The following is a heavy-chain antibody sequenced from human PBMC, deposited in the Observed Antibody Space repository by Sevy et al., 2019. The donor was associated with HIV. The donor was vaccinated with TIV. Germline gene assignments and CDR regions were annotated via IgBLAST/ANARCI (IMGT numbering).Heavy chain of an antibody. V-gene: IGHV3-43D*03. CDR1: GFTFDDYA. J-gene: IGHJ4*02. Sequence: GGSLRLSCAASGFTFDDYAMHWVRQAPGKGLEWVSLISWDGGRTYYADSVKGRFNISRDNSKNSLYLQMNSLSAEDTALYYCAKSQAPVGALGVGYYFDYWGQGTLVTVSS. CDR3: AKSQAPVGALGVGYYFDY. CDR2: ISWDGGRT. D-gene: IGHD1-26*01.